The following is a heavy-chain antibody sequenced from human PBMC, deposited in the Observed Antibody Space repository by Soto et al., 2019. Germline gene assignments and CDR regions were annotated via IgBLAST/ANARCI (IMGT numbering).Heavy chain of an antibody. CDR1: GFTFSNTW. CDR3: ARATLDYWFDP. D-gene: IGHD3-3*01. Sequence: GGSLRLSCAASGFTFSNTWMSWVRQAPGKGLEWVGRIKSKIDGGATDYPAPVKGRFTVSRDDSKNTLYLQMNSLRAEDTAVYYCARATLDYWFDPWGQGTLVTVSS. CDR2: IKSKIDGGAT. J-gene: IGHJ5*02. V-gene: IGHV3-15*01.